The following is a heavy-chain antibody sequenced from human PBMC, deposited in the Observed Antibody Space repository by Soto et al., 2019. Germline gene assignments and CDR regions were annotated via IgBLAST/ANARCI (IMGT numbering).Heavy chain of an antibody. CDR3: ARRRGGALPEFDH. Sequence: QLQLQESGPGLVKPSETLSLTCSVSGGSIISNSNYWAWIRQPPGKTLEWIGSVYYSGTTYYNPSLSSRITIAVDTPNNQFSLKMTSMTAADTALYFCARRRGGALPEFDHWGQGTLVTVSS. D-gene: IGHD2-21*01. J-gene: IGHJ4*02. CDR2: VYYSGTT. V-gene: IGHV4-39*01. CDR1: GGSIISNSNY.